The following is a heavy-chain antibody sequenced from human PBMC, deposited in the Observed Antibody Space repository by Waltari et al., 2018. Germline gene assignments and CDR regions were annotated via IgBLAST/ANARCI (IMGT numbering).Heavy chain of an antibody. CDR2: IWYDGSNK. Sequence: QVQLVESGGGVVQPGMSLRLSCAASGFPFSNYGFHWVRQAPGKGLEWVAVIWYDGSNKYYADSVKGRFTISRDNSRNTLYLQMNSLRAEDTAVYYCARDRDYFDYWGQGTLVTVSS. CDR3: ARDRDYFDY. CDR1: GFPFSNYG. J-gene: IGHJ4*02. V-gene: IGHV3-33*01. D-gene: IGHD3-10*01.